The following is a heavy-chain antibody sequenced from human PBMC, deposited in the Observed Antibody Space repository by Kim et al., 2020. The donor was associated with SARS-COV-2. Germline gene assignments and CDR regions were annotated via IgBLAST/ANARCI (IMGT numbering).Heavy chain of an antibody. J-gene: IGHJ1*01. CDR2: IRSNAYGGKT. CDR3: ARGLASSDSKGYLVLPNAECFPD. CDR1: GFTFADYS. Sequence: GGSLRLSCATSGFTFADYSVAWVRQAPGKGLEWVGPIRSNAYGGKTEYAVTVSGTFTMSRDDYQSNAYVHKNSLRAEDTAMYYCARGLASSDSKGYLVLPNAECFPDWGRGTLVTVSA. D-gene: IGHD3-22*01. V-gene: IGHV3-49*04.